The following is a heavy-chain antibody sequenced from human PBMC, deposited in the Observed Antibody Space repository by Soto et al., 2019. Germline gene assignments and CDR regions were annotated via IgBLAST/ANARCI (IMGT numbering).Heavy chain of an antibody. CDR2: IYSGGST. Sequence: EVQVVESGGGLVQPGGSLRLSCAASGFTVSSNYMSWVRQAPGKGLEWVSVIYSGGSTYYADSVKGRFTISRANSKNTLYLQRNSLRAEDTVVYYCARESRWEATGCCWGLGTLVSVSS. V-gene: IGHV3-66*01. CDR1: GFTVSSNY. CDR3: ARESRWEATGCC. D-gene: IGHD1-26*01. J-gene: IGHJ4*02.